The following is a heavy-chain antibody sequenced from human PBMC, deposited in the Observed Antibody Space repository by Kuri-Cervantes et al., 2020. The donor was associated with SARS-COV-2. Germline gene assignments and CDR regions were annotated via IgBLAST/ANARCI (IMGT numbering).Heavy chain of an antibody. CDR1: GFTFSDYY. Sequence: GGSLRLSCAASGFTFSDYYMSWIRQAPGKGLEWVSYISSSGSTIYYADSVKGRFTISRDNAENSLYLQMNSLRAEDTDVYYCAGILAYCGGDCYGWGQGTLVTVSS. J-gene: IGHJ4*02. CDR2: ISSSGSTI. V-gene: IGHV3-11*04. CDR3: AGILAYCGGDCYG. D-gene: IGHD2-21*01.